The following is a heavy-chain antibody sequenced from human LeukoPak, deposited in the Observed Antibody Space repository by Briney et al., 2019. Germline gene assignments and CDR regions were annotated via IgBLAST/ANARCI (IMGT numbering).Heavy chain of an antibody. CDR2: ISFDESA. CDR1: VGSISRISYY. J-gene: IGHJ4*02. CDR3: ARQDPTAAEDTRGYFDY. Sequence: SETLSLTCTLSVGSISRISYYWGSVRQPPGKCLGLIGCISFDESAHYNPSLNRRAAISVDMSKNRFSLKLTSVTAADAAMYFCARQDPTAAEDTRGYFDYWGQGTVVTVSS. V-gene: IGHV4-39*01. D-gene: IGHD2-15*01.